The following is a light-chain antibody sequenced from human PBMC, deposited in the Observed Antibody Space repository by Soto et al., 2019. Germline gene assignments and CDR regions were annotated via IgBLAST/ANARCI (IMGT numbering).Light chain of an antibody. Sequence: QSVLTQPRSVSGSPGQSVAISCTGTSSDVGGYNYVSWYQQHPGKAPKLMIYDVSKQPSGVPDRFSGSKSGNTASLTISGLQAEDEADYYCCSYAGGSYVFGTGTKVTVL. J-gene: IGLJ1*01. CDR2: DVS. CDR3: CSYAGGSYV. V-gene: IGLV2-11*01. CDR1: SSDVGGYNY.